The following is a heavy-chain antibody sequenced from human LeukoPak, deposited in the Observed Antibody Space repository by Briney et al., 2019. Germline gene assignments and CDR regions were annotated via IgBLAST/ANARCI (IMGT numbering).Heavy chain of an antibody. CDR2: NNPNSGGT. CDR3: AREGDYGDFDY. Sequence: ASVKVSCKASGYTFTGYYMHWVRQAPGQGLEWMGWNNPNSGGTNYAQKLQGRVTMTTDTSTSTAYMELRSLRSDDTAVYYCAREGDYGDFDYWGQGTLVTVSS. D-gene: IGHD4-17*01. J-gene: IGHJ4*02. V-gene: IGHV1-2*02. CDR1: GYTFTGYY.